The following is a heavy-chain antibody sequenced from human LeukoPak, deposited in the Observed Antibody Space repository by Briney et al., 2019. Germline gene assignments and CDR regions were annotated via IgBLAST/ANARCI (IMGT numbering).Heavy chain of an antibody. CDR1: GFTFSTHW. V-gene: IGHV3-7*01. CDR3: GRGTDTAVAGPDY. J-gene: IGHJ4*02. CDR2: INPDGSEQ. Sequence: PGGSLRLSCAASGFTFSTHWMSWVCQAPGKGLEWVTNINPDGSEQHYVDSVMGRFIISRDNAKSSLFLQMDSLRAEDTAVYYCGRGTDTAVAGPDYWGQGTLVTVSS. D-gene: IGHD5-18*01.